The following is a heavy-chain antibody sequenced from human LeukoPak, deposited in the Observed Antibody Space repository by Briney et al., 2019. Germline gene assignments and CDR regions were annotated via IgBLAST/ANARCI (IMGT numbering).Heavy chain of an antibody. V-gene: IGHV3-21*01. Sequence: GGSLRLSCAASGFTFSSYSMNWVRQASGKGLEWVSSISSSSSYIYYADSVKGRFTISRDNAKNSLYLQMNSLRAEDTAVYYCARDDGSGIDYWGQGTLVTVSS. CDR3: ARDDGSGIDY. J-gene: IGHJ4*02. CDR2: ISSSSSYI. CDR1: GFTFSSYS. D-gene: IGHD3-10*01.